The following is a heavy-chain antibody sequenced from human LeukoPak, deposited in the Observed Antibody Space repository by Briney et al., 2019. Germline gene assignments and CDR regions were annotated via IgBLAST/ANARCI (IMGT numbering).Heavy chain of an antibody. CDR1: GFTFNTYS. V-gene: IGHV3-48*04. D-gene: IGHD3-10*02. Sequence: GGSLRLSCEASGFTFNTYSMNWARQAPGKGLEWVSYISSSGSTIYYADSVKGRFTISRDNAKNSLYLQMNSLRAEDTAVYYCAELGITMIGGVWGKGTTVTISS. J-gene: IGHJ6*04. CDR3: AELGITMIGGV. CDR2: ISSSGSTI.